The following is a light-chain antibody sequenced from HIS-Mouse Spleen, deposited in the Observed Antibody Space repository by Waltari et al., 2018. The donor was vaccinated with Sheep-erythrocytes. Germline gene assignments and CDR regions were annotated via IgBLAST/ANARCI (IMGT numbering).Light chain of an antibody. CDR1: SSDVGGYNH. CDR3: CSYAGSYNHV. Sequence: QSALTQPRSVSASPGQSATISCTGTSSDVGGYNHFSWYQQHPGKAPKLMIYDVSKRPSGVPDRFSGSKSGNTASLTISGLQAEDEADYYCCSYAGSYNHVFATGTKVTVL. J-gene: IGLJ1*01. CDR2: DVS. V-gene: IGLV2-11*01.